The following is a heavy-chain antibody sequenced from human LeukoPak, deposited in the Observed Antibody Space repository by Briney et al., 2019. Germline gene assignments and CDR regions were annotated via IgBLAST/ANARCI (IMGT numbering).Heavy chain of an antibody. Sequence: GGSLRLSCAASGFTFSTYWMSWVRQAPGKGLEWVANIKEDGSEKYYVDSVKGRFTISRDNAKNSLYLQMNSLRAEDTAVYYCAREPTKLLYYYYGMDVWGQGTTVTVSS. CDR3: AREPTKLLYYYYGMDV. V-gene: IGHV3-7*01. CDR2: IKEDGSEK. J-gene: IGHJ6*02. D-gene: IGHD4-23*01. CDR1: GFTFSTYW.